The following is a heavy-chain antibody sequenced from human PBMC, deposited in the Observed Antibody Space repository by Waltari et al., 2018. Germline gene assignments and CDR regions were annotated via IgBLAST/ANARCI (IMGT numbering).Heavy chain of an antibody. CDR3: AREITMVRGVMK. V-gene: IGHV4-31*03. J-gene: IGHJ4*02. CDR2: IYYSGST. D-gene: IGHD3-10*01. Sequence: QVQLQESGPGLVKPSQTLSLTCTVSGGSLSSGGYSWSWIRQHPGKGLEWIGYIYYSGSTYYNPSLKSRVTISVDTSKNQFSLKLSSVTAADTAVYYCAREITMVRGVMKWGQGTLVTVSS. CDR1: GGSLSSGGYS.